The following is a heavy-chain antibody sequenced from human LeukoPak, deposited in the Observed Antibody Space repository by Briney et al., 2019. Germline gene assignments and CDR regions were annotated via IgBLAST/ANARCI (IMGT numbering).Heavy chain of an antibody. Sequence: GASVKVSCKASGATFSSYAISWVRQAPGQGLEWMGGIIPIFGTANYAQKFQGRVTITADESTSTAYMELSSLRSEDTAVYYCARRQELLGAHDAFDIWGQGTMVTVSS. CDR2: IIPIFGTA. CDR3: ARRQELLGAHDAFDI. CDR1: GATFSSYA. J-gene: IGHJ3*02. V-gene: IGHV1-69*13. D-gene: IGHD1-26*01.